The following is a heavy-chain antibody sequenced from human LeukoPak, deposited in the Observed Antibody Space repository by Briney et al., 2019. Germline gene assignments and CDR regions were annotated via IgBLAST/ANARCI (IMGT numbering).Heavy chain of an antibody. CDR3: AIDYDSSGYYFNFDY. CDR1: GYSFTSYW. Sequence: GESLQISCKGSGYSFTSYWIGWVRQMPGKGLEWMGIIYPGDSDTRYSPSFQGQVTISADKSISTAYLQWSSLKASDTAMYYCAIDYDSSGYYFNFDYWGQGTLVTVSS. D-gene: IGHD3-22*01. J-gene: IGHJ4*02. CDR2: IYPGDSDT. V-gene: IGHV5-51*01.